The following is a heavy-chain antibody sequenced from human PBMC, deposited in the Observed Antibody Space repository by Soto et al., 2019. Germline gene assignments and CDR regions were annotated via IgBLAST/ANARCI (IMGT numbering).Heavy chain of an antibody. CDR3: ARLTAAGGVDQFDH. D-gene: IGHD6-13*01. J-gene: IGHJ4*02. CDR1: GFTFGNYW. CDR2: IKEDGTEQ. Sequence: PGGSLRLSCAASGFTFGNYWMTWFRQAPGKGLEWVANIKEDGTEQYQVDSVKGRFTFSRDNAKKTLYLQMNSLRVEDTAVYYCARLTAAGGVDQFDHWGQGTLVTVSS. V-gene: IGHV3-7*05.